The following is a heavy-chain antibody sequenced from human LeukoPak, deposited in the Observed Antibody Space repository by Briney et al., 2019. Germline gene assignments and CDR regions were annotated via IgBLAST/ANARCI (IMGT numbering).Heavy chain of an antibody. Sequence: ASVKVSCKAPGYTFTGYYMHWVRQAPGQGLEWMGRINPNSGGTNYAQKFQGRVTMTRDTSISTAYMELSRLRSDDTAVYYCARALDWVTIFGVVTNHAFDIWGQGTMVTVSS. CDR3: ARALDWVTIFGVVTNHAFDI. J-gene: IGHJ3*02. CDR2: INPNSGGT. D-gene: IGHD3-3*01. CDR1: GYTFTGYY. V-gene: IGHV1-2*06.